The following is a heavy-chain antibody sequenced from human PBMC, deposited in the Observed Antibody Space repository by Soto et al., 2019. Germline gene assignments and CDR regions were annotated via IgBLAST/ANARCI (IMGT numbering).Heavy chain of an antibody. CDR1: GYTFTGYY. V-gene: IGHV1-2*02. J-gene: IGHJ4*02. D-gene: IGHD3-16*02. Sequence: ASVKVSCKASGYTFTGYYVHWVRQAPGQGLEWMGWINPNSGGTNYAQKFQGRVTMTRDTSISTAYMELSRLRSDDTAVYYCARDPPSPPYYDYVWGSYRPGGDYWGQGTLVTVSS. CDR2: INPNSGGT. CDR3: ARDPPSPPYYDYVWGSYRPGGDY.